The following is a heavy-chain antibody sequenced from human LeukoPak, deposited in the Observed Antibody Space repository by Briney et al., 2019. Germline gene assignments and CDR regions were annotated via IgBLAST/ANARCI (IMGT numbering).Heavy chain of an antibody. Sequence: PGGSLRLSCAASGFTFSTYAMKWVRQAPGKGLDWVSGISGSGDSAYYADSVKGRFTISRDNSKNTLYLQMNSLRAEDTAVYYCARRSGIAVAGAFDYWGQGTLVTVSS. CDR1: GFTFSTYA. V-gene: IGHV3-23*01. D-gene: IGHD6-19*01. CDR3: ARRSGIAVAGAFDY. J-gene: IGHJ4*02. CDR2: ISGSGDSA.